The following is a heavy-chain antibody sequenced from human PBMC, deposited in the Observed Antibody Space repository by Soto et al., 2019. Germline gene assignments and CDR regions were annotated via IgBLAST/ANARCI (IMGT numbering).Heavy chain of an antibody. V-gene: IGHV3-23*01. Sequence: EGQLLESGGGLVQPGGSLRLSCAASGFTLGTYGMSWVRQAPGKGLEWVSAISGSGGSTYYADSVKGRFTISRDNSKNTLNLQMNSLRPEDTAVYYCAKKDTFGYADSWGQGTLVTVSS. CDR1: GFTLGTYG. CDR2: ISGSGGST. D-gene: IGHD2-8*01. J-gene: IGHJ4*02. CDR3: AKKDTFGYADS.